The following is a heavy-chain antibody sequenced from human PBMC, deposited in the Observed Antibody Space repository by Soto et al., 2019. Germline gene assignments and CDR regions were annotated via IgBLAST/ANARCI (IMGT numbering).Heavy chain of an antibody. J-gene: IGHJ6*02. V-gene: IGHV4-39*01. CDR1: GGSISSSSYY. CDR2: IYYSGST. CDR3: ARDTVTYYYYYGMDV. Sequence: SETLSLTCTVSGGSISSSSYYWGWIRQPPGKGLEWIGSIYYSGSTYYNPSLKSRVTISVDTSKNQFSLKLSSVTAADTAVYYCARDTVTYYYYYGMDVWGQGTTVTVSS. D-gene: IGHD4-4*01.